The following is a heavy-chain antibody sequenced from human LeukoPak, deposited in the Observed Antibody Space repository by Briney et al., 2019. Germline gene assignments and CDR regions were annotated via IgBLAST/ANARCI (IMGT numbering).Heavy chain of an antibody. V-gene: IGHV4-39*07. Sequence: SETLSLTCTVSGGSISSSSYYWGWIRQPPGKGLEWIGSIYYSGSTYYNPSLKSRVTISVDTSKNQFSLKLSSVTAADTAVYYCASTHSSGPDAFDIWGQGTMVTVSS. CDR1: GGSISSSSYY. CDR2: IYYSGST. J-gene: IGHJ3*02. D-gene: IGHD6-19*01. CDR3: ASTHSSGPDAFDI.